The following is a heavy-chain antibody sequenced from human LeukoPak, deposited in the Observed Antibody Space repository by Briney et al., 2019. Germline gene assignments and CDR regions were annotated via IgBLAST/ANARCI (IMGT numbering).Heavy chain of an antibody. D-gene: IGHD2-15*01. Sequence: TGGSLRLSCAASGFTFSTFAMHWVRQAPGKGLEWVTVISYDGSDTYYADSVKGRFTISRDNSKNTLYLQMNSLRTEDTAVYYCARRWSFDFWGQGTLVTVSS. CDR2: ISYDGSDT. CDR1: GFTFSTFA. CDR3: ARRWSFDF. J-gene: IGHJ4*02. V-gene: IGHV3-30*04.